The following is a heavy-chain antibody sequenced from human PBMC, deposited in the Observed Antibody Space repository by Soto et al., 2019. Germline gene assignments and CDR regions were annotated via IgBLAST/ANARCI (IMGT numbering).Heavy chain of an antibody. V-gene: IGHV6-1*01. CDR3: ARFLNLIPATMSVFDY. D-gene: IGHD2-2*01. J-gene: IGHJ4*02. CDR2: TYYRSKWYN. Sequence: SQTLSLTCAISGDSVSSNSAAWNWIRQSPSRGLEWLGRTYYRSKWYNDYAVSVKSRITINPDTSKNQFSLQLNSVTPEDTAVYFCARFLNLIPATMSVFDYWGQGTLVTVSS. CDR1: GDSVSSNSAA.